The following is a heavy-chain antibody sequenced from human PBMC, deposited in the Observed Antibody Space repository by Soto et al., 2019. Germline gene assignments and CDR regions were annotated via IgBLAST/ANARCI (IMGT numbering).Heavy chain of an antibody. V-gene: IGHV3-33*01. J-gene: IGHJ4*02. D-gene: IGHD4-17*01. CDR3: ARELERTVTTISGGY. Sequence: QVQLVESGGGVVQPGRSLRLSCAASGFTFSSYGMHWVRQAPGKGLEWVAVIWYDGSNKYYADSVKGRFTISRDNSKNTLYLQMISLRAEDTAVYYCARELERTVTTISGGYWGQGTLVTVSS. CDR2: IWYDGSNK. CDR1: GFTFSSYG.